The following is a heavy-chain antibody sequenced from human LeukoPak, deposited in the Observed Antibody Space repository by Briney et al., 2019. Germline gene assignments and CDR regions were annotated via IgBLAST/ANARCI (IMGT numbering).Heavy chain of an antibody. CDR1: GFTFSSYS. CDR2: ISIRSSTI. Sequence: GGSLRLSCAASGFTFSSYSMAWVRQAPGKGLEWVSYISIRSSTIYYADSVKGRFTISRYNAKNSLYVQMNSLRAEDTAVYYCARERDGYTHDAFDIWGQGTMVTVSS. V-gene: IGHV3-48*01. CDR3: ARERDGYTHDAFDI. J-gene: IGHJ3*02. D-gene: IGHD5-24*01.